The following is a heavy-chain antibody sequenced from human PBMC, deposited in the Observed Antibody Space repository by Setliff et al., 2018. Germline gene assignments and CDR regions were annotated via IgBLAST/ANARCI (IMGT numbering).Heavy chain of an antibody. D-gene: IGHD3-22*01. Sequence: GGSLRLSCAGSGVTVNKPWMSWVRQAPGKGLEWVGRIKSNPDGGTTDYAAHVKGRFTISRDDSKNTAYLQMNSLKTEDTAVYYCTRHGSFYSDSSGYYYGTDSYYYMDVWGKGTTVTVSS. CDR3: TRHGSFYSDSSGYYYGTDSYYYMDV. CDR2: IKSNPDGGTT. CDR1: GVTVNKPW. J-gene: IGHJ6*03. V-gene: IGHV3-15*01.